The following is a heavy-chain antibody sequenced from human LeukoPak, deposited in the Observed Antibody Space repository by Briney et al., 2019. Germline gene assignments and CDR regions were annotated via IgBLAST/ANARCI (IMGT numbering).Heavy chain of an antibody. V-gene: IGHV3-23*01. J-gene: IGHJ6*04. Sequence: GGSLRLSCAASGFAFSSYGMSWVRQAPGKGLEWVSVISGSGGSRYYADSVKGRFTISRDNSKNTLYLQMNSLRAEDTAVYYCENIWGVVGAARFWGKGTTVTISS. CDR1: GFAFSSYG. CDR3: ENIWGVVGAARF. CDR2: ISGSGGSR. D-gene: IGHD2-15*01.